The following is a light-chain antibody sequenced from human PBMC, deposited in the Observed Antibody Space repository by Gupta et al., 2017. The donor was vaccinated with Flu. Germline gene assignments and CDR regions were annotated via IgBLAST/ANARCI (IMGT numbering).Light chain of an antibody. Sequence: IWMTQSPSSLSASVGDRVTITCRASQSIRNYLNWYRHKPGKAPELLIYAASSLQSEVPSRFSGSGSGTEFTLTVSGLQPEDFAIYSCQQTDGTPYSFGQGTKLEMK. CDR1: QSIRNY. CDR2: AAS. CDR3: QQTDGTPYS. J-gene: IGKJ2*03. V-gene: IGKV1-39*01.